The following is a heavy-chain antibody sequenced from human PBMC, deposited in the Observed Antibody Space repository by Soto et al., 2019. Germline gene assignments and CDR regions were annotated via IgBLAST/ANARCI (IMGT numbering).Heavy chain of an antibody. D-gene: IGHD4-17*01. CDR3: ARSTVTTQNYYYYMDV. J-gene: IGHJ6*03. Sequence: QVQLVQSGAEVKKPGSSVKVSCKASGGTFSSYTISWVRQAPGQGLEWMGRIIPILGIANYAQKFQGRVTITADKSTSTAYMELSSLRSDDTAVYYCARSTVTTQNYYYYMDVWGKGTTVTVSS. CDR2: IIPILGIA. V-gene: IGHV1-69*02. CDR1: GGTFSSYT.